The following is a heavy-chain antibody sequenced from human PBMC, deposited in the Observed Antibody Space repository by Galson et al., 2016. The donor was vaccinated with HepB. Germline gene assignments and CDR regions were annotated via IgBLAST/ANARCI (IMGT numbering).Heavy chain of an antibody. D-gene: IGHD3-9*01. J-gene: IGHJ4*02. Sequence: SLRLSCAASGFTFSSYPMHWVRQAPGKGLEWVAAILNDGSSKFYADSVRGRFTLSRDNSRKTMDLHVDSLTVEDTALYYCAKGREFNYDILTGYLTAGLTDMDHWGQGTLVTVSS. CDR2: ILNDGSSK. V-gene: IGHV3-30*04. CDR3: AKGREFNYDILTGYLTAGLTDMDH. CDR1: GFTFSSYP.